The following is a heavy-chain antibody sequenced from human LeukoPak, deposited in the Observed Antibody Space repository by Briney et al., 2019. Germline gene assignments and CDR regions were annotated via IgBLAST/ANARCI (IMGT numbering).Heavy chain of an antibody. CDR2: IYYSGST. J-gene: IGHJ4*02. Sequence: SETLSLTCTVSGGSISTYYWSWIRQPPGKGLEWIGYIYYSGSTNYNPSLKSRVTILVDTSKSQFSLKLSSVTAADTAVYYCARVKGSGYYYVFDYWGQGALVTVSS. D-gene: IGHD3-22*01. V-gene: IGHV4-59*01. CDR3: ARVKGSGYYYVFDY. CDR1: GGSISTYY.